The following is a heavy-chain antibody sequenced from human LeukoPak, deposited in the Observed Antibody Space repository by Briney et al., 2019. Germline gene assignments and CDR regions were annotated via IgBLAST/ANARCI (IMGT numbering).Heavy chain of an antibody. Sequence: PGGPLRLSCAASGFTFSSYSMNWVRQTPGKGLEWVSSISSSSTYIYYADSVKGRFTISRDNAKNSLYLQMNSLRAEDTAVYYRARDTYYYDSSGYAADAFDIWGQGTMATVSS. CDR1: GFTFSSYS. J-gene: IGHJ3*02. CDR3: ARDTYYYDSSGYAADAFDI. CDR2: ISSSSTYI. D-gene: IGHD3-22*01. V-gene: IGHV3-21*01.